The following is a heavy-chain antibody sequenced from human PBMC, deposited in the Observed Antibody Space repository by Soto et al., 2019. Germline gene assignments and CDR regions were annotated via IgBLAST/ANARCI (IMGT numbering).Heavy chain of an antibody. J-gene: IGHJ3*02. V-gene: IGHV4-28*01. CDR3: ARKNGVLDAFDI. CDR2: IYYSGST. D-gene: IGHD4-17*01. Sequence: QVQLQESGPGLVKPSDTLSHTCAVSGYSISSSNWWGWIRQPPGKGLECIGDIYYSGSTYYNPSLKRRVTMSVDTSKNQFSLKLSSVTAVDTAVYDCARKNGVLDAFDIWGQGTMVTVSS. CDR1: GYSISSSNW.